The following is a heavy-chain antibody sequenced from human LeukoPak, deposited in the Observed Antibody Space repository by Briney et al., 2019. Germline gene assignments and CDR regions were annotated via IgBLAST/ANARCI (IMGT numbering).Heavy chain of an antibody. Sequence: SETLSLTCTVSGGSISSYYWSWIRQPPGKGLEWIGEINHSGSTNYNPSLKSRVTISVDTSKNQFSLKLSSVTAADTAVYYCARRAGYSSSGTDYWGQGTLVTVSS. CDR2: INHSGST. CDR1: GGSISSYY. CDR3: ARRAGYSSSGTDY. J-gene: IGHJ4*02. V-gene: IGHV4-34*01. D-gene: IGHD6-13*01.